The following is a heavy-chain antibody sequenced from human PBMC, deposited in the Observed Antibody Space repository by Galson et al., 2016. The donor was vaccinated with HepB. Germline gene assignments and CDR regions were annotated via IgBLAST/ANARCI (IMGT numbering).Heavy chain of an antibody. CDR3: ARERIIGASFSYFDC. CDR2: IKQDGSEK. J-gene: IGHJ4*02. CDR1: GFTFSSYW. V-gene: IGHV3-7*03. D-gene: IGHD2-15*01. Sequence: SLRLSCAASGFTFSSYWMSWVRQAPGKGLEWVANIKQDGSEKYYVDSVKGRFTISRDNAKNSLYLQVNSLRAEDTAVYYCARERIIGASFSYFDCWGQGVLVTVSS.